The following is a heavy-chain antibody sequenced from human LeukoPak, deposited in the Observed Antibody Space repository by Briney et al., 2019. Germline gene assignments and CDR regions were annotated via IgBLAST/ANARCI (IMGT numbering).Heavy chain of an antibody. J-gene: IGHJ4*02. V-gene: IGHV3-53*01. Sequence: PGGSLRLSCAASGFTVSSNYMTWVRQAPGKGLEWVSFINSGGNTYYADSVKGRFTISRDKLKNTLYLQMNSLRAEDTAVYYCATTDYDILTGYSPHWGQGTLVTVSS. CDR2: INSGGNT. D-gene: IGHD3-9*01. CDR3: ATTDYDILTGYSPH. CDR1: GFTVSSNY.